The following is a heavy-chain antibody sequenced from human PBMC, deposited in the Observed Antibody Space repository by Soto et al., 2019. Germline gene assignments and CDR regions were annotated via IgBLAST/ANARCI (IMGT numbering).Heavy chain of an antibody. J-gene: IGHJ4*02. V-gene: IGHV3-48*02. CDR2: ISSSSSTI. CDR3: ASQAGIAVAGTGVDY. Sequence: GGSLRLSCAASGFTFSSYSMNWVRQAPGKGLEWASYISSSSSTIYYADSVKGRFTISRDNAKNSLYLQMNSLRDEDTAVYYCASQAGIAVAGTGVDYWGQGTLVTVSS. CDR1: GFTFSSYS. D-gene: IGHD6-19*01.